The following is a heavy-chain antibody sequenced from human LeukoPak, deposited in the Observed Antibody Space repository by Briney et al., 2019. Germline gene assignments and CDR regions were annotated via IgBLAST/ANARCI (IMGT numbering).Heavy chain of an antibody. CDR1: AFNFTAYW. CDR3: AVSNGGYGP. Sequence: GGSLRLSCGSTAFNFTAYWMHWVRQDPRQGLLWVARINSDGTTTDYADSVKGRFTISRDNAKNTLFLQMNSLRAEDTAVYFCAVSNGGYGPWGQGALVTVSS. V-gene: IGHV3-74*01. D-gene: IGHD5-12*01. CDR2: INSDGTTT. J-gene: IGHJ5*02.